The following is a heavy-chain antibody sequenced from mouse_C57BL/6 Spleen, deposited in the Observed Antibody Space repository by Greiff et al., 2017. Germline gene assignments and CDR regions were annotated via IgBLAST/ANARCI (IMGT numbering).Heavy chain of an antibody. CDR2: IDPEDGDT. CDR3: TTSYYDGSSSFDV. Sequence: EVQLQQSGAELVRPGASVKLSCTASGFNIKDYYMHWVKQRPEQGLEWIGRIDPEDGDTEYAPKFQGKATMTADTSSNTAYLQLSSLTSEYTAVYYCTTSYYDGSSSFDVWGTGTTVTVSS. V-gene: IGHV14-1*01. J-gene: IGHJ1*03. CDR1: GFNIKDYY. D-gene: IGHD1-1*01.